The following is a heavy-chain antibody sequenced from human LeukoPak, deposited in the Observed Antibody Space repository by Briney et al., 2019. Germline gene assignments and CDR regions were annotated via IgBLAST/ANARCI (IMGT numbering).Heavy chain of an antibody. Sequence: GGSLRLSCAASGFTFSSYAMSWVRQAPGKGLEWVSFISSSSSTIYYADSVKGRFTISRDNAKNSLYLQMNSLRAEDTAVYYCARAIVGAYFDYWGQGTLVTVSS. J-gene: IGHJ4*02. CDR2: ISSSSSTI. D-gene: IGHD1-26*01. CDR1: GFTFSSYA. V-gene: IGHV3-48*04. CDR3: ARAIVGAYFDY.